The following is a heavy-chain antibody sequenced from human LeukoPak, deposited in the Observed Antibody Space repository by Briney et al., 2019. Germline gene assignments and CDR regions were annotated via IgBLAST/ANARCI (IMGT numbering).Heavy chain of an antibody. CDR2: IWYDGSNK. J-gene: IGHJ4*02. Sequence: GGSLRLSCAASGFTFSSYGMHWVRQAPGKGLEWVAVIWYDGSNKYYADSVRGRFTISRDNSKNTLYLQMNSLRAEDTAVYYCAKGWRYDSSGYLMVYWGQGTLVTLSS. V-gene: IGHV3-33*06. CDR3: AKGWRYDSSGYLMVY. CDR1: GFTFSSYG. D-gene: IGHD3-22*01.